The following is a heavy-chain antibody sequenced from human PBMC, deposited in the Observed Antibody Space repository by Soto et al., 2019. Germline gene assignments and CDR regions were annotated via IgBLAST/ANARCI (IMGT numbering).Heavy chain of an antibody. J-gene: IGHJ6*02. D-gene: IGHD1-1*01. CDR1: GFAVSNSY. CDR2: IYSGGST. CDR3: AGRGSRRPEYGMDV. Sequence: VQLVESGGGLIQPGGSLRLSCAASGFAVSNSYMSWVRQAPGKGLVWVSVIYSGGSTYYADSVKGRFTISRDDSKNTLFLQMNSLRDDDTAVYYCAGRGSRRPEYGMDVWGQGTTVTVSS. V-gene: IGHV3-53*01.